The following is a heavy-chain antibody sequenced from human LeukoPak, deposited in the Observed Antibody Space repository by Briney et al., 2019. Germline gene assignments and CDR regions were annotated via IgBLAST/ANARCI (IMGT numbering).Heavy chain of an antibody. D-gene: IGHD3-3*01. CDR2: INPNSGGT. V-gene: IGHV1-2*02. Sequence: ASVKVSCKASGYTFTGYYMHWVRQAPGQGPEWMGWINPNSGGTNYAQKFQGRVTMTRDTSISTAYMELSRLRSDDTAVYYCARDGEDFWSGSNWFDPWGQGTLVTVSS. CDR1: GYTFTGYY. CDR3: ARDGEDFWSGSNWFDP. J-gene: IGHJ5*02.